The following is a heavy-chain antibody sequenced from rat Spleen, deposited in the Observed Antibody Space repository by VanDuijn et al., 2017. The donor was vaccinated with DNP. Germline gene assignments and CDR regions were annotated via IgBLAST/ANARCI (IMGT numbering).Heavy chain of an antibody. CDR1: GFTFSNYY. CDR3: TRRDSSLLLHGFFDY. CDR2: ISTGGGNT. D-gene: IGHD1-1*01. J-gene: IGHJ2*01. Sequence: EVQLVESGGDLVQPGRSLKLSCVASGFTFSNYYMAWVRQAPTKGLEWVAAISTGGGNTYYRDSVQGRFTISRDNARSILYLQMDSLGSEDTATYYCTRRDSSLLLHGFFDYWGQGVMVTVSS. V-gene: IGHV5-25*01.